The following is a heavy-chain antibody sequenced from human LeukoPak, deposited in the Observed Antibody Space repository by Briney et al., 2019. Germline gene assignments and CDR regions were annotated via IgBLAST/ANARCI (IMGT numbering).Heavy chain of an antibody. D-gene: IGHD4-11*01. CDR2: INYSGRT. Sequence: SETLSLTCSVSGYSIRSGYQWGWIRQAPGKGLEWIGSINYSGRTYDNPSLKSRVAISIDTSKNQIFLKLRSTTAADTAHYYCARAEINDYNRYWGQGILVIVSS. V-gene: IGHV4-38-2*01. CDR3: ARAEINDYNRY. J-gene: IGHJ4*02. CDR1: GYSIRSGYQ.